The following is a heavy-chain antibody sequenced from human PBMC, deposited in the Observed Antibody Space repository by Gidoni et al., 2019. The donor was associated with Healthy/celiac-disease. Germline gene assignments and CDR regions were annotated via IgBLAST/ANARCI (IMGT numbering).Heavy chain of an antibody. CDR1: GSTFSSYA. V-gene: IGHV3-23*01. CDR2: ISGSGGST. CDR3: AKIPRPLGEFLFTFDY. J-gene: IGHJ4*02. Sequence: EVQLLESGGGLVQPGGSLRLPCAASGSTFSSYAMSWVRQAPGKGLEWVSAISGSGGSTYYADSVKGRFTISRDNSKNTLYLQMNSLRAEDTAVYYCAKIPRPLGEFLFTFDYWGQGTLVTVSS. D-gene: IGHD3-16*01.